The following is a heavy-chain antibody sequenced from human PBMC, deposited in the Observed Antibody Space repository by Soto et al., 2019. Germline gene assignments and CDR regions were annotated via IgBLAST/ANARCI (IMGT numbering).Heavy chain of an antibody. CDR1: GFPFSDYY. Sequence: LRLSCATSGFPFSDYYMSWIRQAPGKGLEWLSHISPKSTYRNYADSVEGRFTISRDNTKSSLFLQMNSLGVEDTAVYYCARGGGGGLFEHWGQGVLVTVSS. V-gene: IGHV3-11*06. D-gene: IGHD2-21*01. CDR2: ISPKSTYR. CDR3: ARGGGGGLFEH. J-gene: IGHJ4*02.